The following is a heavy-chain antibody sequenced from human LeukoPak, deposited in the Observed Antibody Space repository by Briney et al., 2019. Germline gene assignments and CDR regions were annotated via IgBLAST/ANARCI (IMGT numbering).Heavy chain of an antibody. V-gene: IGHV4-39*01. D-gene: IGHD3-3*01. Sequence: PSETLSLTCTVSGDSITNGAFYWGWVRQPPGKGLEWIASIHFTGSTYYNLSLKSRLTISVDTSMNQFSLELNSVTAADTAMYYCGSLSSARYYTADYWGQGTLVTVSS. CDR2: IHFTGST. CDR1: GDSITNGAFY. CDR3: GSLSSARYYTADY. J-gene: IGHJ4*02.